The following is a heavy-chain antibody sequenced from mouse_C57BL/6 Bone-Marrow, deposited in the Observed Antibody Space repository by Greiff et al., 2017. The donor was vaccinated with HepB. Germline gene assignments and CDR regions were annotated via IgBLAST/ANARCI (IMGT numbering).Heavy chain of an antibody. CDR3: ARTHYYDYVDY. V-gene: IGHV1-69*01. CDR2: IDPSDSYT. CDR1: GYTFTSYW. J-gene: IGHJ2*01. Sequence: VQLQQPGAELVMPGASVKLSCKASGYTFTSYWMHWVKQRPGQGLEWIGEIDPSDSYTNYNQKFKGKSTLTVDKSSSTAYMQLSSLTSEDSAVYYCARTHYYDYVDYWGQGTTLTVSS. D-gene: IGHD2-4*01.